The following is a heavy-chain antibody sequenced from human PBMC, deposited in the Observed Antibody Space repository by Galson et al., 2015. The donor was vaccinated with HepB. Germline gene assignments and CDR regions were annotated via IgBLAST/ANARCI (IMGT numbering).Heavy chain of an antibody. CDR1: GYSFTSYW. J-gene: IGHJ3*02. D-gene: IGHD5-24*01. V-gene: IGHV5-51*01. CDR3: ARSRGMATIWADAFDI. Sequence: QSGAEVTKPGESLKISCKGSGYSFTSYWIGWVRQMPGKGLEWMGIIYPGDSDTRYSPSFQGQVTISADKSISTAYLQWSSLKASDTAMYYCARSRGMATIWADAFDIWGQGTMVTVSS. CDR2: IYPGDSDT.